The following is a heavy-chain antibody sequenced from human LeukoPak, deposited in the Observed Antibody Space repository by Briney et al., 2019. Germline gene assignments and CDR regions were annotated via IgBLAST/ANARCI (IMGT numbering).Heavy chain of an antibody. D-gene: IGHD3-10*01. CDR3: AREIGSFGELFDY. J-gene: IGHJ4*02. CDR1: GGSISSGSYY. Sequence: SETLSLTCTVSGGSISSGSYYWSWIRQPAGKGLEWIGRIYTSGSTNYNPSLKSRVTISVDTSKNQFSLKLSSVTAADTAVYYCAREIGSFGELFDYWGQGTLVTVSS. V-gene: IGHV4-61*02. CDR2: IYTSGST.